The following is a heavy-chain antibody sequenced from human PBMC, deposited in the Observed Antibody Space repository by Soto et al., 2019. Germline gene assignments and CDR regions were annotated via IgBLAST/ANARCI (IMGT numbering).Heavy chain of an antibody. V-gene: IGHV1-69*19. CDR2: ISPMFGAA. CDR1: GGTFNTYA. CDR3: AREAQVHTPAFVY. D-gene: IGHD3-10*01. J-gene: IGHJ4*02. Sequence: QVQLVQSGAEMKKPGSSVKVSCQSSGGTFNTYAMNWVRQAPGQGPEWMGDISPMFGAANYAPKFQGRVTITADESTGTSYMQLSSLTSEETALYFRAREAQVHTPAFVYWGQGTLVTVSS.